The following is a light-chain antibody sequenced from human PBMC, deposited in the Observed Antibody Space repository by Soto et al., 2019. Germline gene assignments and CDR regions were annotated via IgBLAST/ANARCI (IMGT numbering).Light chain of an antibody. J-gene: IGKJ1*01. CDR1: QSINTW. Sequence: EIQMTQSPSTVSASVGERITLTCRASQSINTWLAWYRQRPGEAPQLLIYDGSTLATGVPSRFSGSGSGTDFTLSISRLQPDDFATFYCQQYQTYSRTFGQGTKVEVK. CDR3: QQYQTYSRT. CDR2: DGS. V-gene: IGKV1-5*01.